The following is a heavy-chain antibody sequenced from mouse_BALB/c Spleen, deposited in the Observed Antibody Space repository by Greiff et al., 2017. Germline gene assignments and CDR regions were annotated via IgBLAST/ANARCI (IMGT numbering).Heavy chain of an antibody. J-gene: IGHJ1*01. V-gene: IGHV2-9*02. CDR3: AGRYDRGGYWYFDV. Sequence: QVQLKESGPGLVAPSQSLSITCTVSGFSLTSYGVHWVRQPPGKGLEWLGVIWAGGSTNYNSALMSRLSISKDNSKSQVFLKMNSLQTDDTAMYYCAGRYDRGGYWYFDVWGAGTTVTVSS. CDR1: GFSLTSYG. CDR2: IWAGGST. D-gene: IGHD2-14*01.